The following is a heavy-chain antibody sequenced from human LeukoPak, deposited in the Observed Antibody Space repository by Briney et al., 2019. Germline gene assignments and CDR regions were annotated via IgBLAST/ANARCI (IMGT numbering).Heavy chain of an antibody. Sequence: ASVKVSCKASGYTFTSYDINWVRQATGQGLEWMGWMNPNSGNTGYAQKFQGRVTMTRNTSISTAYMELSSLRSEDTAVYYCARELPPYYYDSSGSIFDYWGQGTLVTVSS. V-gene: IGHV1-8*01. CDR3: ARELPPYYYDSSGSIFDY. CDR2: MNPNSGNT. J-gene: IGHJ4*02. CDR1: GYTFTSYD. D-gene: IGHD3-22*01.